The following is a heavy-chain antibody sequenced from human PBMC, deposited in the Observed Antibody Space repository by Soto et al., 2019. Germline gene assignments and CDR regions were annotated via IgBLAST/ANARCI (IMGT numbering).Heavy chain of an antibody. V-gene: IGHV1-46*01. CDR1: GDTFTDYY. D-gene: IGHD2-21*02. J-gene: IGHJ4*02. Sequence: QVQLMQSGAEVKKPGASVKVSCKASGDTFTDYYIHWVRQAPGQGLEWMGTVNPSGGHTTYAQNFLVRVTMTRATSTRTLSMELTSLTSDDTAIYYCARGGHVVVVTAALDYWGQGTLVTVSS. CDR2: VNPSGGHT. CDR3: ARGGHVVVVTAALDY.